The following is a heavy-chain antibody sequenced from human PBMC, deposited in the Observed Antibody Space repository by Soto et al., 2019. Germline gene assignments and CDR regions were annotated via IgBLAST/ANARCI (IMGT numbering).Heavy chain of an antibody. D-gene: IGHD3-10*01. CDR3: AKADTMVRAKWDWFDP. CDR2: ISGSGGST. Sequence: GGSLRLSCAASGFTFSSYAMSWVRQAPGKGLEWVSAISGSGGSTYYADSVKGRFTISRDNSKNTLYLQMNSLRAEDTAVYYCAKADTMVRAKWDWFDPWGQGTLVTVS. V-gene: IGHV3-23*01. J-gene: IGHJ5*02. CDR1: GFTFSSYA.